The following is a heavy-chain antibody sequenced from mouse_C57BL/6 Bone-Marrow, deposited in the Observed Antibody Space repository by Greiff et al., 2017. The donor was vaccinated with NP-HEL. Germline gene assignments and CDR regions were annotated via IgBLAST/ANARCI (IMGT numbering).Heavy chain of an antibody. V-gene: IGHV1-69*01. J-gene: IGHJ2*01. Sequence: QVQLQQPGAELVMPGASVKLSCKASGYTFTSYWMHWVKQRPGQGLEWIGEIDPSDSYTNYNQKFKGKSTLTVDKSSSTASLQLSSLTSEDSAVYYCARGRRGYFDDWGQGTTLTVSS. CDR3: ARGRRGYFDD. CDR2: IDPSDSYT. CDR1: GYTFTSYW.